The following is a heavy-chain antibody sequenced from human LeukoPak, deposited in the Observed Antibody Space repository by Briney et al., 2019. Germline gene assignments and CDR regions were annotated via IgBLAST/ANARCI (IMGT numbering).Heavy chain of an antibody. D-gene: IGHD6-19*01. CDR3: ARQAALAGPGIDY. CDR2: ISPADSDT. Sequence: GESLKISCQVSGYNFATYWIGWVRQMPGKGLEWMGIISPADSDTRYSPSFQGQVTISADKSIKTAYLQWSSLRASDTAIYYCARQAALAGPGIDYWGQGTLVTVSS. CDR1: GYNFATYW. J-gene: IGHJ4*02. V-gene: IGHV5-51*01.